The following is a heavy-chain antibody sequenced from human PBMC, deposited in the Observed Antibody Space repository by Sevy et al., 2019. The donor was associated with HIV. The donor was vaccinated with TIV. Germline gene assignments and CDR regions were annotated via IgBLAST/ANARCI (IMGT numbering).Heavy chain of an antibody. CDR3: ARDQAESSSTGGLDS. D-gene: IGHD6-6*01. Sequence: SETLSLTCSVSGASVSSGSFFWTWIRQAPGKGMEWIGYIYYSGSTNYNPSLKSRVTVSVDTSKNQFSLKLRSVTAADTAVYYCARDQAESSSTGGLDSWGPGALVTFSS. J-gene: IGHJ4*02. CDR2: IYYSGST. V-gene: IGHV4-61*01. CDR1: GASVSSGSFF.